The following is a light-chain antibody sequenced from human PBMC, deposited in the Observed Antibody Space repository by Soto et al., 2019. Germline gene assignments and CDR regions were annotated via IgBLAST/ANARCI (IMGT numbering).Light chain of an antibody. V-gene: IGKV1-33*01. CDR2: GAS. Sequence: IQMTQSPSSLSASVGDRVTITCQASQGISTYLNWYQQKPGKAPKLLIYGASNLETGVPSRFSGRGSGTEFTLTISSLQPDDFATYYCQHYNSYSEAFGQGTKVDIK. J-gene: IGKJ1*01. CDR1: QGISTY. CDR3: QHYNSYSEA.